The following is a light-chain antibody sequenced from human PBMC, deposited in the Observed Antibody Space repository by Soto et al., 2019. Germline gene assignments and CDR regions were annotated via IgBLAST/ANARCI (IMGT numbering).Light chain of an antibody. CDR2: EVS. J-gene: IGLJ1*01. CDR3: SSYAGSNNYV. V-gene: IGLV2-8*01. CDR1: SSDVGAYYY. Sequence: QSALTQPPSASGSPGQSVTISCTGTSSDVGAYYYLSWYQQHPGKAPKLMIYEVSKRPSGVPDRFSGSKSGNTASLTVSGLQAEDEADYYCSSYAGSNNYVFGTGTKLTVL.